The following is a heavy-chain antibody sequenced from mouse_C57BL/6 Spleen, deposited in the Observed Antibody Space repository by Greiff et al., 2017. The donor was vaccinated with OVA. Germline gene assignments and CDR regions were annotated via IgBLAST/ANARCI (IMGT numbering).Heavy chain of an antibody. J-gene: IGHJ1*03. V-gene: IGHV1-80*01. CDR2: IYPGDGDT. Sequence: VKLMESGAELVKPGASVKISCKASGYAFSSYWMNWVKQRPGKGLEWIGQIYPGDGDTNYNGKFKGKATLTADKSSSTAYMQLSSLTSEDSAVYFCARFDGSSYWYFDVWGTGTTVTVSS. D-gene: IGHD1-1*01. CDR3: ARFDGSSYWYFDV. CDR1: GYAFSSYW.